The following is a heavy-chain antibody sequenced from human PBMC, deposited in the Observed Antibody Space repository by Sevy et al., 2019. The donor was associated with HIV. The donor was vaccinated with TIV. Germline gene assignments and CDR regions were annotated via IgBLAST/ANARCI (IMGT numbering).Heavy chain of an antibody. CDR1: GFAVSDNC. CDR2: IFSGGRT. CDR3: ARDRVVHNDYIFVAYYYGMDV. J-gene: IGHJ6*02. D-gene: IGHD4-4*01. V-gene: IGHV3-53*01. Sequence: GGSLRLSCAVSGFAVSDNCMSWVRQSPGKGLEWVSVIFSGGRTSYADSVKGRFTVSRDGSKNTLYLQMDNLRAEDTATNYCARDRVVHNDYIFVAYYYGMDVWGQRTTVTVSS.